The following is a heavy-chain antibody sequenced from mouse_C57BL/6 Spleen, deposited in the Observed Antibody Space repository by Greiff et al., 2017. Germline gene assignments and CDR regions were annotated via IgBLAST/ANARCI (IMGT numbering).Heavy chain of an antibody. D-gene: IGHD2-4*01. CDR3: ARWGDYDEVYFDY. J-gene: IGHJ2*01. CDR2: IYPGSGST. Sequence: QVQLQQSGAELVKPGASVKMSCKASGYTFTSYWITWVKQRPGQGLEWIGDIYPGSGSTNYNEKFKSKATLTVDTSSSTAYMQLSSLTSEDSAVYYCARWGDYDEVYFDYWGQGTTLTVSS. CDR1: GYTFTSYW. V-gene: IGHV1-55*01.